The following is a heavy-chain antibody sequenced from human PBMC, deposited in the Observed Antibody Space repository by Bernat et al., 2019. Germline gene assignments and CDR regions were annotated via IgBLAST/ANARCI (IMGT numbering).Heavy chain of an antibody. CDR3: ASDRATGSETYGMDV. CDR1: GYSFSTYA. CDR2: INEVNGNS. J-gene: IGHJ6*02. V-gene: IGHV1-3*01. Sequence: QVQLVQSGAEVKKSGTSVTVSCKASGYSFSTYAMHWVRQAPGQTLEWMGWINEVNGNSKYSEKFQGRLTIFRDTSASTAYMELSSLTSEDTAVYYCASDRATGSETYGMDVLCQGTTVIVSS.